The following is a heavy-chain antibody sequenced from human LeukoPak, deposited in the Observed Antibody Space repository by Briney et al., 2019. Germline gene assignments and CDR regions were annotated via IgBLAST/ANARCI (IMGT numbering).Heavy chain of an antibody. J-gene: IGHJ4*02. V-gene: IGHV3-21*01. CDR1: RFTFSSYS. CDR2: ISSSSSYI. CDR3: AREILAPGKTHDY. Sequence: GGSLRLSCAASRFTFSSYSMNWVRQAQGKGLEGVSSISSSSSYIYYADSVKGGFTISRDKAKNTLCLKMSSLRGEDTDVYFCAREILAPGKTHDYWGQGTLVTVSS.